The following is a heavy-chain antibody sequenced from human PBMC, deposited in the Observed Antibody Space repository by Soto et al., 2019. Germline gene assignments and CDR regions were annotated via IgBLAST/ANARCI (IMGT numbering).Heavy chain of an antibody. CDR3: HTHKTDSGGYSVY. J-gene: IGHJ4*02. Sequence: PGGSLRLSCEASGFNFSSYGIHWVRQAPGKGLEWVAIIWNDGSNEYYADSVKGRFTISRDNSKNTVYLQVSKLRAEDTSVYFSHTHKTDSGGYSVYWCPGTLLTVSS. CDR2: IWNDGSNE. D-gene: IGHD3-22*01. CDR1: GFNFSSYG. V-gene: IGHV3-33*01.